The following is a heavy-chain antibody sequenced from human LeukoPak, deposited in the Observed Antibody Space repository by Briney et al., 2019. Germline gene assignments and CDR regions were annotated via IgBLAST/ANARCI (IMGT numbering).Heavy chain of an antibody. J-gene: IGHJ5*02. V-gene: IGHV4-59*01. Sequence: KPSETLSLTCTVSGGSISGFYWSWVRQPPGGGLGWGGYIYYSGSTNYNPSLKSRVTISVDTSKNQFSLKLSSVTAADTAVYYCARGCSAGTPHNWFDPWGQGTLVTVSS. CDR2: IYYSGST. D-gene: IGHD6-13*01. CDR1: GGSISGFY. CDR3: ARGCSAGTPHNWFDP.